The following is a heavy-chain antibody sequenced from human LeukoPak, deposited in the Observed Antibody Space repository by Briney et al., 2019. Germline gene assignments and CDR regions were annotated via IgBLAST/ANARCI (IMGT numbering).Heavy chain of an antibody. J-gene: IGHJ5*02. V-gene: IGHV4-4*07. D-gene: IGHD3-3*01. Sequence: NPSETLSLTCTVSGGSISSYCWSWIRQPAGKGLEWIGRIYTSGSTNYNPSLKSRVTMSVDTSKNQFSLKLSSVTAADTAVYYSARVGEWLFYNWFDPWGQGTLVTVSS. CDR2: IYTSGST. CDR3: ARVGEWLFYNWFDP. CDR1: GGSISSYC.